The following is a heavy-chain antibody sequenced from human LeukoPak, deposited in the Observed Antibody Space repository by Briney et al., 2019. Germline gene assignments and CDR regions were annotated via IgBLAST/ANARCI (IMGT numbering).Heavy chain of an antibody. D-gene: IGHD6-13*01. CDR3: AGAAAGDLTFDY. V-gene: IGHV1-2*02. CDR1: GYTFTGYY. Sequence: ASVKVSCKASGYTFTGYYMHWVRQAPGQGLEWMGWINPNSGGTNYAQKFQGRITMTRDTSISTAYMELSRLRSDDTAVYYCAGAAAGDLTFDYWGQGTLVTVSS. CDR2: INPNSGGT. J-gene: IGHJ4*02.